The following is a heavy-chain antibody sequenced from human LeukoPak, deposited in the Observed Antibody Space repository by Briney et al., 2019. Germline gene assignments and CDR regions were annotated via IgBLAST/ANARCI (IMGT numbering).Heavy chain of an antibody. J-gene: IGHJ4*02. Sequence: HPGGSLRLSCVASGFIVSSNYMSWVRQAPGKGLEWVSAISGSGGSTYYADSVKGRFTISRDNSKNTLYLQMNSLRAEDTAVYYCAKEKSPYYDYVWGSYRYTSYFDYWGQGTLVTVSS. V-gene: IGHV3-23*01. CDR2: ISGSGGST. CDR3: AKEKSPYYDYVWGSYRYTSYFDY. D-gene: IGHD3-16*02. CDR1: GFIVSSNY.